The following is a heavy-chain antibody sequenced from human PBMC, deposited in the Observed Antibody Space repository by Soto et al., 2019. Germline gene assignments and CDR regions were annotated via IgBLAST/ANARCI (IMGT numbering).Heavy chain of an antibody. CDR3: ARTYGDYESDDY. CDR1: GGSISSGDYY. J-gene: IGHJ4*02. V-gene: IGHV4-30-4*01. CDR2: IYYSGST. Sequence: PSETLSLTCTVSGGSISSGDYYWSWIRQPPGKGLEWIGYIYYSGSTYYNPSLKSRVTISVDTSKNRFSLKLSSVTAADTAVYYCARTYGDYESDDYWGQGTLVTVS. D-gene: IGHD4-17*01.